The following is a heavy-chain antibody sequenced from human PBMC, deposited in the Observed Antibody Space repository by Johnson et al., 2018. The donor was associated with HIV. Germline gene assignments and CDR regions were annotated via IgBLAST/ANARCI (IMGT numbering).Heavy chain of an antibody. CDR1: GFTFSSYG. J-gene: IGHJ3*02. V-gene: IGHV3-30*03. Sequence: VQLVESGGGVVQPGRSLRLSCAASGFTFSSYGMHWVRQAPGKGLEWVAIISYDGSNKYYADSVTGRFTISRDNSKNTLYLQMNSLRAEDTAVYYCARGDDSSAWGAFDIWGQGTMVTVSS. CDR3: ARGDDSSAWGAFDI. CDR2: ISYDGSNK. D-gene: IGHD3-22*01.